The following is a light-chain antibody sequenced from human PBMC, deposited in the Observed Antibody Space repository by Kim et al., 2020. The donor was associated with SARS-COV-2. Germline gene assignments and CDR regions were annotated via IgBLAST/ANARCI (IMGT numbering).Light chain of an antibody. J-gene: IGLJ2*01. CDR3: QSRDSGGNVL. V-gene: IGLV3-19*01. CDR1: SLRSYY. CDR2: GRN. Sequence: SSELTQDPAVSVALGQTVRITCQGDSLRSYYPTWYQQRPRQAPVLVIYGRNNRPSGIPDRFSGSSSGNTASLTISGAQAEDEADFYCQSRDSGGNVLFGG.